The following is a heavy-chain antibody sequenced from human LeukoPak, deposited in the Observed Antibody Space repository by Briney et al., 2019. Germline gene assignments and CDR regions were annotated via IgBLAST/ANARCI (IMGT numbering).Heavy chain of an antibody. CDR3: AKDGYYDSSYFDI. CDR2: IRYDGSNK. J-gene: IGHJ3*02. V-gene: IGHV3-30*02. D-gene: IGHD3-22*01. Sequence: PGGSLRLSCTASGFTFSSYGMHWVRQATGKGLEWVAFIRYDGSNKYYADSVKGRFTIPRDNSKNTLYLQMNSLRAEDTAVYCCAKDGYYDSSYFDIWGQGTMVTVSS. CDR1: GFTFSSYG.